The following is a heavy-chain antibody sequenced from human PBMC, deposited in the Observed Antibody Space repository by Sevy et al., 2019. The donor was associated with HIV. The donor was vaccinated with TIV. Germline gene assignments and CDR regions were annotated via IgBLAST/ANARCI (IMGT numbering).Heavy chain of an antibody. CDR3: ARDLRRQWLVPLGFDY. CDR1: GYTFTSYA. V-gene: IGHV1-3*01. J-gene: IGHJ4*02. CDR2: INAGNGNT. D-gene: IGHD6-19*01. Sequence: ASVKVSCKASGYTFTSYAMHWVRQAPGQRLEWMGWINAGNGNTKYSQKFQGRVTITRDTSASTAYMELSSLRSEDTAVYYGARDLRRQWLVPLGFDYWGQGTLVTVSS.